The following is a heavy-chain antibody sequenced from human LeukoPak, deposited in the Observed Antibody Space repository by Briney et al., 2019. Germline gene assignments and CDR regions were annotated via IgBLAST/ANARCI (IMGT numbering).Heavy chain of an antibody. CDR2: INPNSGGT. V-gene: IGHV1-2*02. D-gene: IGHD3-22*01. J-gene: IGHJ4*02. CDR1: GYTFTGYY. CDR3: ARDPGLYSYDSSGFTY. Sequence: ASVKVSCKASGYTFTGYYMHWVRQAPGQGLEWMGWINPNSGGTNYAQKFQGRVTMTRDTSISTAYMELRRLRSDDTAVYYCARDPGLYSYDSSGFTYWGQGTMVTVSS.